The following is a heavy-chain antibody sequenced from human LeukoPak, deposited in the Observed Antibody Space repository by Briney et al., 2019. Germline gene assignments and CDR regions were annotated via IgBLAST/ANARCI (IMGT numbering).Heavy chain of an antibody. CDR2: IYYSGST. CDR1: GGSISSYY. J-gene: IGHJ4*02. Sequence: SETLSLTCTVSGGSISSYYWSWIRQPPGKGLEWIGYIYYSGSTNYNPSLKSRVTISVDTSKNQFSLKLRSVTAADTAVYYCAGAREFSSSSGRAYYFDFWGQGTLVTVSS. CDR3: AGAREFSSSSGRAYYFDF. V-gene: IGHV4-59*01. D-gene: IGHD6-6*01.